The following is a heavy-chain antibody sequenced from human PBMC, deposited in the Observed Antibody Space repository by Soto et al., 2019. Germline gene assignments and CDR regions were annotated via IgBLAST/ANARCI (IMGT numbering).Heavy chain of an antibody. CDR2: INHSGST. D-gene: IGHD2-15*01. Sequence: LRLSCVASGFTFSTDAMSWVRQAPGKGLEWIGEINHSGSTNYNPSLKSRVTISVDTSKNQFSLKLSSVTAADTAVYYCARLVQLLQGRWFDPWGQGTLVTVSS. J-gene: IGHJ5*02. CDR1: GFTFSTDA. CDR3: ARLVQLLQGRWFDP. V-gene: IGHV4-34*01.